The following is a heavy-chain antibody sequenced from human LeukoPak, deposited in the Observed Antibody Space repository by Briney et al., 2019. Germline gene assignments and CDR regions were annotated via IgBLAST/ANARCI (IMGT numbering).Heavy chain of an antibody. CDR3: GRXXYXXSXXXXFQH. V-gene: IGHV1-2*02. J-gene: IGHJ1*01. CDR2: INPNSGGT. Sequence: AXGXTFTCYYMHWVRQAPGQGLEWMGWINPNSGGTNYAQKFQGRVTMNRDTSISTAYMELSRLRSDDTAVEYCGRXXYXXSXXXXFQHWGXGXLVTVSS. CDR1: GXTFTCYY. D-gene: IGHD3-22*01.